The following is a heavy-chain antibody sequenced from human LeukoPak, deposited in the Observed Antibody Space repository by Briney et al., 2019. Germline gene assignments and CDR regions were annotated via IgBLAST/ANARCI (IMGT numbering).Heavy chain of an antibody. CDR2: ISSDGGGT. Sequence: GESLRLSCAASGFMFTNYWMHWVRQAPGKGLVWVSRISSDGGGTSYADSVKGRFTISRDNSKNTLYLQMDSLRAEDTAVYYCARAIDTGWFDPWGQGTLVTVS. J-gene: IGHJ5*02. CDR3: ARAIDTGWFDP. V-gene: IGHV3-74*01. CDR1: GFMFTNYW. D-gene: IGHD3-9*01.